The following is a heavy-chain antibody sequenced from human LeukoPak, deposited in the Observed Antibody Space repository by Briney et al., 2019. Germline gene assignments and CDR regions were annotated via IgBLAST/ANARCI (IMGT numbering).Heavy chain of an antibody. CDR2: NYYSGST. CDR1: SGSINSYY. D-gene: IGHD6-19*01. CDR3: ARDRVQWPLNWFDP. J-gene: IGHJ5*02. V-gene: IGHV4-59*01. Sequence: PSETLSLTCTVSSGSINSYYWSWIRQPPGKELVWIGYNYYSGSTNYNPSLKGRVTISVDTSKNQVYLKLSSVTAADTAVYYCARDRVQWPLNWFDPWGQGTLVTVSS.